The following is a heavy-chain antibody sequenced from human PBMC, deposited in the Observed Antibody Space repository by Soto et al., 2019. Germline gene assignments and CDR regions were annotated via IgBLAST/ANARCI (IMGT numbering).Heavy chain of an antibody. V-gene: IGHV3-30*18. CDR2: ISYDGSNK. CDR1: GFTFSSYG. Sequence: GGSLRLSCAASGFTFSSYGMHWVRQAPGKVLEWVAVISYDGSNKYYAVSVRGRFTISRDNSKNTLYLQMNSLRAEDTAVYYCAKDQVSIAARSGVGMDVWGQGTTVTVSS. J-gene: IGHJ6*02. D-gene: IGHD6-6*01. CDR3: AKDQVSIAARSGVGMDV.